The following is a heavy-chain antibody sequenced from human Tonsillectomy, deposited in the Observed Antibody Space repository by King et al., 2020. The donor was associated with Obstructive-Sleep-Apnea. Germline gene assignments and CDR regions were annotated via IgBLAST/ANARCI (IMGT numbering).Heavy chain of an antibody. V-gene: IGHV1-8*01. CDR1: GYTFNTYD. CDR2: MNPNSGNT. Sequence: QVQLVQSGAEVKEPGASVKVSCKASGYTFNTYDINWVRQAPGQGLEWMGWMNPNSGNTGYALKFKGRVTINRSTSITPAYMELSSLRSEDTAVYYCARGQTGCDYWGQGTLVTVSS. D-gene: IGHD1-14*01. J-gene: IGHJ4*02. CDR3: ARGQTGCDY.